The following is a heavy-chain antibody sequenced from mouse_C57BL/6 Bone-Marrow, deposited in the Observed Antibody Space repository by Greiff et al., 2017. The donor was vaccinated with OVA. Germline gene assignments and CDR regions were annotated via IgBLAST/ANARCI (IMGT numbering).Heavy chain of an antibody. CDR2: IDPSDSYT. CDR1: GYTFTSYW. J-gene: IGHJ1*03. V-gene: IGHV1-69*01. Sequence: QVQLQQPGAELVMPGASVKLSCKASGYTFTSYWMHWVKQRPGQGLEWIGEIDPSDSYTNYNQKFKGKSTLTVDKSSSTAYMQLSSLTSEDSAVYYCARQGYYGSSYDWYFDVWGTGTTVTVSS. D-gene: IGHD1-1*01. CDR3: ARQGYYGSSYDWYFDV.